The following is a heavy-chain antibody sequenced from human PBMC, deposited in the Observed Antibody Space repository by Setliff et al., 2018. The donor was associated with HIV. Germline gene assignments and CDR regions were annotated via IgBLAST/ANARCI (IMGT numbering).Heavy chain of an antibody. V-gene: IGHV4-31*03. CDR2: IYYSGST. CDR3: ARQSDSSGYFPSWYFDY. J-gene: IGHJ4*02. Sequence: SETLSLTCTVSGGSISSGGYYWSWIRQHPGKGLEWIGYIYYSGSTYYNPSLKSRVTISVDTSKNQFSLKLSSVTAADTAVYYCARQSDSSGYFPSWYFDYWAQGTLVTVSS. CDR1: GGSISSGGYY. D-gene: IGHD3-22*01.